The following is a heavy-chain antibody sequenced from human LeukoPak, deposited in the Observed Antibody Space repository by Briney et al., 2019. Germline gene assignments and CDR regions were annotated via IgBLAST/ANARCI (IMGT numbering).Heavy chain of an antibody. CDR3: AREAATMYYFDY. V-gene: IGHV3-11*01. D-gene: IGHD5-12*01. J-gene: IGHJ4*02. Sequence: GGSPRLSCAASGFTFSDYYMSWIRQAPGKGLEWVSYISSSGSTIYYADSVKGRFTISRDNAKNSLYLQMNSLRAEDTAVYYCAREAATMYYFDYWGQGTLVTVSS. CDR2: ISSSGSTI. CDR1: GFTFSDYY.